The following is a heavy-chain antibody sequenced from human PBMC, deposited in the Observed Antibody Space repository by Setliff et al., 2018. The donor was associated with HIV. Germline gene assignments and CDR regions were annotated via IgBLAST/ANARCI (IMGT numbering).Heavy chain of an antibody. J-gene: IGHJ2*01. V-gene: IGHV4-34*01. CDR1: GGSFSDNY. D-gene: IGHD2-21*01. Sequence: SETLSLTCAVYGGSFSDNYWSWIRQSPGKGLEWIGEINHSGRTKYSPSLRSRVSISVDTSKNQFSLRLSSVTAADSAVYYCARRRETIVVVIGIPNWYFDLWGRGTLVTVSS. CDR3: ARRRETIVVVIGIPNWYFDL. CDR2: INHSGRT.